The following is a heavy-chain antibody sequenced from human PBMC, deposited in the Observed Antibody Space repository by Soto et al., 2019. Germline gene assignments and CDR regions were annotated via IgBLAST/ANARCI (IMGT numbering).Heavy chain of an antibody. CDR2: IYYSGST. V-gene: IGHV4-31*03. CDR3: ARDGAARPLDY. D-gene: IGHD6-6*01. CDR1: GGSISSGGYY. Sequence: SETLSLTCTVSGGSISSGGYYWSWIRQHPGKGLEWIGYIYYSGSTYYNPSLKSRVTISVDTSKNQFSLKLSSVTAADTAVYYCARDGAARPLDYWGQGTLVTVSS. J-gene: IGHJ4*02.